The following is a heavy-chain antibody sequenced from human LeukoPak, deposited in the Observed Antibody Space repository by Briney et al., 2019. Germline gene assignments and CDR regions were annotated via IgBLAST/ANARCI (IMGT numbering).Heavy chain of an antibody. V-gene: IGHV1-46*01. CDR1: GYTFTSYY. CDR3: ARGSGTTVVTPRTSDY. J-gene: IGHJ4*02. CDR2: INPSGGST. D-gene: IGHD4-23*01. Sequence: ASVKVSCKASGYTFTSYYMHWVRQAPGQGLEWMGIINPSGGSTSYAQKFQGRVTMTRDTSTSTVYMELSSLRSEDTAVYYCARGSGTTVVTPRTSDYWGQGTLVTVSS.